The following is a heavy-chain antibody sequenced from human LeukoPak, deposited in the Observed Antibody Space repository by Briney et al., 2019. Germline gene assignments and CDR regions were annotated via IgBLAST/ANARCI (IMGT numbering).Heavy chain of an antibody. Sequence: ASVKVSCKASGYTFTSYAIHWVRQAPGQRLEWMGWINAGNGNTKYSQKFQGRVIITTDTSASTAYMELSSLRSEDTAVYYCARVGAAAGPYYFDYWGQGTLVTVSS. V-gene: IGHV1-3*01. CDR3: ARVGAAAGPYYFDY. CDR1: GYTFTSYA. CDR2: INAGNGNT. D-gene: IGHD6-13*01. J-gene: IGHJ4*02.